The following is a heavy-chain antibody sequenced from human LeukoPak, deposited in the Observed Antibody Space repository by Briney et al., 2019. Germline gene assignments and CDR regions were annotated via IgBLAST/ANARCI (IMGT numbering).Heavy chain of an antibody. CDR2: ISLTGET. CDR3: SRESGAFCPFGY. V-gene: IGHV4-4*02. Sequence: PSRTPSPPPGGPGGSLTSTNRGGLGRPPPRQGRGWIGEISLTGETNYNPSLNGRVTMSLDESRNQLSLDLTSVTAADTAIYYCSRESGAFCPFGYWGQGTLVIVPP. D-gene: IGHD1-26*01. CDR1: GGSLTSTNR. J-gene: IGHJ4*02.